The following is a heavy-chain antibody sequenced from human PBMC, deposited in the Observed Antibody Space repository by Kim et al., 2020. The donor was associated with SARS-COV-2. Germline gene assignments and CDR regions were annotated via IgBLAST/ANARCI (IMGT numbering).Heavy chain of an antibody. V-gene: IGHV4-39*01. CDR1: GGSISSSSYY. J-gene: IGHJ5*02. CDR2: IYYSGST. Sequence: SETLSLTCTVSGGSISSSSYYWGWIRQPPGKGLEGIGSIYYSGSTYYNPSLKSRDTISVDTSKNQFSLKLSSVTAAATAVYYCARPNGDYGINWFDPCGHGTLVTVSS. CDR3: ARPNGDYGINWFDP. D-gene: IGHD4-17*01.